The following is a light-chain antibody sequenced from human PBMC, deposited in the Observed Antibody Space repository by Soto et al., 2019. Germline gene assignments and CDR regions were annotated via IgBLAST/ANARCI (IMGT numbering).Light chain of an antibody. CDR1: QRINNNY. CDR3: KQYGISPGFT. J-gene: IGKJ3*01. V-gene: IGKV3-20*01. Sequence: EIVLTQSPGSLSLSPGERATLSCRASQRINNNYLAWYQQKPGQAPRLLIYAASSRATGIPDRISGSGSRTDFTLTISRLEPEDFAVYYCKQYGISPGFTFGPGTKVDIK. CDR2: AAS.